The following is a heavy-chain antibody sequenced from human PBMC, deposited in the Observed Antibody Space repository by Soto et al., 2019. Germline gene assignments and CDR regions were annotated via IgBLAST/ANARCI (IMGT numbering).Heavy chain of an antibody. J-gene: IGHJ6*02. CDR3: ARDRRYYDSSGHIYYYYGMDV. CDR1: GGTFSSYA. D-gene: IGHD3-22*01. Sequence: ASVKVSCKASGGTFSSYAISWVRQAPGQGLEWMGGIIPIFGTANYAQKFQGRVTITADESTSTAYMELSSLRSEDTAVYYCARDRRYYDSSGHIYYYYGMDVWGQGTTVTVSS. CDR2: IIPIFGTA. V-gene: IGHV1-69*13.